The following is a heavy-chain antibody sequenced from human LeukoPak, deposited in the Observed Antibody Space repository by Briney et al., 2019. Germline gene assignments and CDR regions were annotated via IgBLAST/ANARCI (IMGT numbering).Heavy chain of an antibody. CDR3: ARRPAGGADY. Sequence: SETLFLTCTVSGGSISSSSYYWGWIRQPPGKGLEWIGSIYYSGSTYYNPSLKSRVTISVDTSKNQFSLKLSSVTAADTAVYYCARRPAGGADYWGQGTLVTVSS. J-gene: IGHJ4*02. D-gene: IGHD3-16*01. CDR1: GGSISSSSYY. V-gene: IGHV4-39*01. CDR2: IYYSGST.